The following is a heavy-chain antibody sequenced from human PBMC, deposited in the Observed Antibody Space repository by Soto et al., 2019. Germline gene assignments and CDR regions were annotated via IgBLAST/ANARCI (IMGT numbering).Heavy chain of an antibody. CDR1: GYTFTSYA. J-gene: IGHJ4*02. V-gene: IGHV1-3*01. CDR2: INPDNGET. D-gene: IGHD3-16*02. Sequence: GASVKVSCKASGYTFTSYAMHCVRQAPGRRLEWMGGINPDNGETNYAQKFQGRVTMTKDTSTDTAYMELSSLRSEDTAVYYCATVRVITFGGVIVISEYYFDYWGQGTLVTVSS. CDR3: ATVRVITFGGVIVISEYYFDY.